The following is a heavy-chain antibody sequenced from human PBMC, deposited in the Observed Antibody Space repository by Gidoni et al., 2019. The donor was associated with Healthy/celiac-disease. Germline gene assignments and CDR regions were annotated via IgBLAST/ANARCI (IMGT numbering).Heavy chain of an antibody. V-gene: IGHV3-53*04. CDR3: ARAYLGAFDI. Sequence: EVQLVESGGGLVQPGGSLRLSCAASGFTVSSNYMSWVRQAPGKGLEWVSVINSGGSTYYAYSVKGRFTISRHNSKNTMYLQMNSLRAEETAVYYCARAYLGAFDIWGQGTMFTVSS. CDR2: INSGGST. D-gene: IGHD3-10*01. J-gene: IGHJ3*02. CDR1: GFTVSSNY.